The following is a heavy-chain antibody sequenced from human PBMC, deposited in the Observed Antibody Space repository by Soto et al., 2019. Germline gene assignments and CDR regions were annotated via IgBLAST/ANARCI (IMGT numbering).Heavy chain of an antibody. J-gene: IGHJ4*02. CDR3: ARDERGYCGASICPRFDY. D-gene: IGHD2-21*01. Sequence: SETLSLTCTVSGGSISSYYWSWIRQPPGKGLEWIGYIYYSGSTNYNPSLKSRVTISVDTSKNQFSLKLSSVTAADTAVYYCARDERGYCGASICPRFDYWGQGTLVTVSS. CDR2: IYYSGST. CDR1: GGSISSYY. V-gene: IGHV4-59*01.